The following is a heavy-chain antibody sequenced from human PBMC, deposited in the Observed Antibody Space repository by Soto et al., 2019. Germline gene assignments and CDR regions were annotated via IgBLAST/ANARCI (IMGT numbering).Heavy chain of an antibody. D-gene: IGHD7-27*01. CDR1: GFTFSNYG. CDR3: AKDLGHGGRGAFDI. Sequence: QVQLVESGGGVVQPGRSLRLSRAASGFTFSNYGMHWVRQAPGKGLEWVALISYAGSNKYYADSVKGRFTISRDNSKNTLYLQMNSLRAEDTAVYYCAKDLGHGGRGAFDIWGQGTMVTVSS. V-gene: IGHV3-30*18. CDR2: ISYAGSNK. J-gene: IGHJ3*02.